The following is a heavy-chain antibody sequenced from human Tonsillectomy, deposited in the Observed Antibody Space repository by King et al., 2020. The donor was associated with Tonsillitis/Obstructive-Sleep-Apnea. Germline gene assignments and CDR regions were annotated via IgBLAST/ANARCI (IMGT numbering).Heavy chain of an antibody. CDR1: GFTFSSYG. Sequence: VQLVESGGGVVQPGRSLRLSCAASGFTFSSYGMHWVRQAPGKGLEWVAVISYDGSNKYYADSVKGRFTISRDNSKNTLYLQMNSLGAEDTAVYYCANGPCSSTSCYDYWGQGTLVTVSS. V-gene: IGHV3-30*18. CDR3: ANGPCSSTSCYDY. D-gene: IGHD2-2*01. J-gene: IGHJ4*02. CDR2: ISYDGSNK.